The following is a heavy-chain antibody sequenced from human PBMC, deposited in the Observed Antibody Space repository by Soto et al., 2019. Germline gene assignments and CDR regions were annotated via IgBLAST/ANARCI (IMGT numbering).Heavy chain of an antibody. V-gene: IGHV1-46*01. CDR3: ARAGETDYYDSSGYYYFDY. CDR1: GYTFTSYY. J-gene: IGHJ4*02. D-gene: IGHD3-22*01. Sequence: ASVKVSCKASGYTFTSYYMHWVRQAPGQGLEWMGIINPSGGSTSYAQKFQGRVTMTRDTSTSTVYMELSSLRSEDTAVYYCARAGETDYYDSSGYYYFDYWGQGTLVTVSS. CDR2: INPSGGST.